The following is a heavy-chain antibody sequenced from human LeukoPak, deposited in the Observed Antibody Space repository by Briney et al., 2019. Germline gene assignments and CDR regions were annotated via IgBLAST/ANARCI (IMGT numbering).Heavy chain of an antibody. Sequence: SQTLSLTCTVSGVSISSGGYYWSWLRQHPGKGLEWIGYIYYSGSTYYNPSLKSRVTISVDTSKNQFSLKLSSVTAADTAVYYCARDRANTYDYWGQGTLVTVSS. J-gene: IGHJ4*02. CDR2: IYYSGST. CDR3: ARDRANTYDY. V-gene: IGHV4-31*03. CDR1: GVSISSGGYY.